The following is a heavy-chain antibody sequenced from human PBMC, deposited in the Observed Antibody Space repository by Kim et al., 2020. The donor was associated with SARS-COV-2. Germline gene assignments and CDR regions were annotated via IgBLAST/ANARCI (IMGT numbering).Heavy chain of an antibody. CDR2: ISYDGSNK. J-gene: IGHJ4*02. Sequence: GGSLRLSCAASGFTFSSYGMHWVRQAPGKGLEWVAVISYDGSNKYYADSVKGRFTISRDNSKNTLYLQMNSLRAEDTAVYYCAKDGGSSGWYYFDYWGQGTLVTVSS. CDR3: AKDGGSSGWYYFDY. V-gene: IGHV3-30*18. D-gene: IGHD6-19*01. CDR1: GFTFSSYG.